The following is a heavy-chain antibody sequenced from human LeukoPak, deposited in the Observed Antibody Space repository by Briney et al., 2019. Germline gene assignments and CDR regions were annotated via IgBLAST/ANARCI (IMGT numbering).Heavy chain of an antibody. V-gene: IGHV3-20*04. CDR3: ARRHTTNWYNWFDP. D-gene: IGHD1-1*01. J-gene: IGHJ5*02. Sequence: GGSLRLSCAASGFTFDDYGMSWVRQAPGKGLEWVSDINWNGGSTDYADSVKGRFTISRDNSKNSLYLHMSSLRDEDTAFYYCARRHTTNWYNWFDPWGQGTLVTVSP. CDR1: GFTFDDYG. CDR2: INWNGGST.